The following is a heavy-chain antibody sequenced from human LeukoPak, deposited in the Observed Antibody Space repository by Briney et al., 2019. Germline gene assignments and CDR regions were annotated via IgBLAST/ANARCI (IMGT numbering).Heavy chain of an antibody. CDR3: AQGYCSSTSCYTTLDAFDI. Sequence: PGGFLRLSCAASGFTFSSYGMHWVRQAPGKGLEWVAFIRYDGSNKYYADSVKGRFTISRDNSKNTLYLQMNSLRAEDTAVYYCAQGYCSSTSCYTTLDAFDIWGQGTMVTVSS. V-gene: IGHV3-30*02. CDR2: IRYDGSNK. J-gene: IGHJ3*02. D-gene: IGHD2-2*02. CDR1: GFTFSSYG.